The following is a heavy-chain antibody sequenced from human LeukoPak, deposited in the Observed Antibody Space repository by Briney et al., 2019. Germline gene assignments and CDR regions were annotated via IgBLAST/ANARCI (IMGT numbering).Heavy chain of an antibody. J-gene: IGHJ4*02. CDR3: ARDRGGYTYSHDY. D-gene: IGHD5-18*01. CDR1: GGSMSYYY. V-gene: IGHV4-59*12. CDR2: IYYSGST. Sequence: SETLSLTCTVSGGSMSYYYWSWIRQLPGKGLEWIGYIYYSGSTNYNPSLKSRVTISMDKSKNQLSLKLNFVTAADTAVYYCARDRGGYTYSHDYWGQGTLVTVSS.